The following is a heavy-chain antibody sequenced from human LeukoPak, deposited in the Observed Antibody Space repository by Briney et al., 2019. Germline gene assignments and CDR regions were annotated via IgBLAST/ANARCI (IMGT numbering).Heavy chain of an antibody. D-gene: IGHD6-13*01. J-gene: IGHJ6*03. CDR2: IYTSGST. Sequence: SQTLSLTCTVSGGSISSGSYYWSWIRQPAGKGLEWIGRIYTSGSTNYNPSLKSRVTISVDTSKNQFSLKLSSVTAADTAVHYCARVTIAAAGYYYMDVWGKGTTVTVSS. CDR3: ARVTIAAAGYYYMDV. V-gene: IGHV4-61*02. CDR1: GGSISSGSYY.